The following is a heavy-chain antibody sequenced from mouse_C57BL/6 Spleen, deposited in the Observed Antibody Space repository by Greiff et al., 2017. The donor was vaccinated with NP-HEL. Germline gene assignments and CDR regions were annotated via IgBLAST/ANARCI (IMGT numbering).Heavy chain of an antibody. D-gene: IGHD2-3*01. Sequence: QVHVKQSGAELARPGASVKMSCKASGYTFTSYTMHWVKQRPGQGLEWIGYINPSSGYTKYNQKFKDKATLTADTSSSTAYSQLSSLTSEDSAVYYCALYVQFSYWGQGTLVTVSA. CDR3: ALYVQFSY. J-gene: IGHJ3*01. CDR2: INPSSGYT. V-gene: IGHV1-4*01. CDR1: GYTFTSYT.